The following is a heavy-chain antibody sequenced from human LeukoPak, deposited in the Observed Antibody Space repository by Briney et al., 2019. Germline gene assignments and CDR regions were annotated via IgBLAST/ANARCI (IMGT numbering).Heavy chain of an antibody. Sequence: SETLSLTCAVYGGSFISYYWCWIRQPPGKGLEWIGEINHSGSTNYNPSLKSRVTISVDTSKNQFSLKLSSVTAADTAVYYCARPTTVTTHYFQHWGQGTLVTVSS. D-gene: IGHD4-17*01. CDR2: INHSGST. CDR3: ARPTTVTTHYFQH. V-gene: IGHV4-34*01. J-gene: IGHJ1*01. CDR1: GGSFISYY.